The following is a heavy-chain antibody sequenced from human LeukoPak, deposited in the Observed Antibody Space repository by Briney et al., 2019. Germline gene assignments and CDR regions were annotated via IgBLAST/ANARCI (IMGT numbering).Heavy chain of an antibody. J-gene: IGHJ4*02. CDR2: INPSGGST. CDR1: GYTFTSYY. Sequence: ASVKVSWKASGYTFTSYYMHWVRQAPGQGLEWMGIINPSGGSTSYAQKFQGRVTMTRDTSTSTVYMELSSLRSEDTAVYYCARDLSGDYGVDYWGRGTLVTVSS. V-gene: IGHV1-46*01. D-gene: IGHD4-17*01. CDR3: ARDLSGDYGVDY.